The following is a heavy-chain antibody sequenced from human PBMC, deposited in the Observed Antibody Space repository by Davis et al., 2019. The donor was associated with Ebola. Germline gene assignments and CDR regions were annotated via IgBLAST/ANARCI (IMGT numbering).Heavy chain of an antibody. D-gene: IGHD3-10*01. Sequence: SETLSLTCAVYGGSFSGYYWSWIRQPPGKGLEWIGYIYYSGSTNYNPSLKSRVTISVDTSKNQFSLKLSSVTAADTAVYYCARDHGSGSYYYYYDMDVWGQGTTVTVSS. J-gene: IGHJ6*02. CDR2: IYYSGST. CDR1: GGSFSGYY. CDR3: ARDHGSGSYYYYYDMDV. V-gene: IGHV4-59*01.